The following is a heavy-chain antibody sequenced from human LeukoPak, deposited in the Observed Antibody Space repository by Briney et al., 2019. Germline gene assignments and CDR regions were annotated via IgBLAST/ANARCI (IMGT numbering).Heavy chain of an antibody. Sequence: SETLSLTCTVSGYSISSGYYWGWIRQPPGKGLEWIGSIYHSGSTYYNPSLKSRVTISVDTSKNQFSLKLSSVTAADTAVYYCARERHDFWSGYYKSAFDIWGQGTTVTVSS. V-gene: IGHV4-38-2*02. CDR3: ARERHDFWSGYYKSAFDI. CDR2: IYHSGST. J-gene: IGHJ3*02. D-gene: IGHD3-3*01. CDR1: GYSISSGYY.